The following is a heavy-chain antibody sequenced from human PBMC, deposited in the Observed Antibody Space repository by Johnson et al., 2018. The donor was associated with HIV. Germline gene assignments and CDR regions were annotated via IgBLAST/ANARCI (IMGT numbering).Heavy chain of an antibody. J-gene: IGHJ3*02. CDR3: ARTPSTYYYERRGCVDAFDM. CDR1: GFTFSSYD. V-gene: IGHV3-13*01. D-gene: IGHD3-22*01. Sequence: VQLVESGGGLVQPGGSLRLSCTASGFTFSSYDMHWVRQAPGKGLEWVSAIGSAGDTYYPDSVKGRFTISRENAKNSFYLQMNSLRAGDTAVYYCARTPSTYYYERRGCVDAFDMWGQGTMVTVSS. CDR2: IGSAGDT.